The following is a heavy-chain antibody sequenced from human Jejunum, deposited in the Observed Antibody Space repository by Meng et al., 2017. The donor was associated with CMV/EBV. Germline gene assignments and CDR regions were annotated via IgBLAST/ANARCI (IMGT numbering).Heavy chain of an antibody. CDR2: IYYSGNT. J-gene: IGHJ4*02. D-gene: IGHD3-10*01. Sequence: GGSVSSGTYYWTWIRQPPGKGLEWIGNIYYSGNTNYNSFLKSRVSISTDTSKNQFSLNLSSVTAADTAVYYCAREYGAGSYGFDSWGQGTRVTVSS. CDR3: AREYGAGSYGFDS. V-gene: IGHV4-61*01. CDR1: GGSVSSGTYY.